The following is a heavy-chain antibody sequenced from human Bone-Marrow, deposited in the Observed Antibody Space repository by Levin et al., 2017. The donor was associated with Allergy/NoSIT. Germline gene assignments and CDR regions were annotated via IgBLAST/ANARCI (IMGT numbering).Heavy chain of an antibody. J-gene: IGHJ4*02. CDR1: GFPVETNY. Sequence: ASVKVSCVASGFPVETNYMSWVRQAPGKGLEYVSIIYSGTTTYYADSVRGRFTISIDSSTNTVYLQMSSLRVDDTAVYYCTRDGGAAASDWGRGTLVAVSS. V-gene: IGHV3-53*01. CDR2: IYSGTTT. CDR3: TRDGGAAASD. D-gene: IGHD6-13*01.